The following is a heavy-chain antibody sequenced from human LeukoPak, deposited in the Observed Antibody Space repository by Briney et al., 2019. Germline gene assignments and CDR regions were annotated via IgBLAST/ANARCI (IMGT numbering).Heavy chain of an antibody. CDR1: GGSISSYY. D-gene: IGHD1-1*01. Sequence: SETLSLTCTVSGGSISSYYWSWIRQPPGKGLEWIGYIYYSGSTNYNPSLKSRVTISVDTSKNQFSLKLSSVTAADTAVYYCARGSRTRIFDYWGQGTLVTVSS. V-gene: IGHV4-59*12. CDR3: ARGSRTRIFDY. CDR2: IYYSGST. J-gene: IGHJ4*02.